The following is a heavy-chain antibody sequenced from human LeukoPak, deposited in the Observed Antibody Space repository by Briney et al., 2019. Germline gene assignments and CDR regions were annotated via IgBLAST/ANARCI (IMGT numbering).Heavy chain of an antibody. CDR1: EFTFSNYW. J-gene: IGHJ4*02. CDR3: AKDHHYDAVGFDY. D-gene: IGHD3-22*01. Sequence: GGSLRLSCTASEFTFSNYWMSWVRQAPGKGLEWVSAISGSGGSTYYADSVKGRFTISRDNSKNTLYLQMNSLRAEDTAVYYCAKDHHYDAVGFDYWGQGTLVTVSS. CDR2: ISGSGGST. V-gene: IGHV3-23*01.